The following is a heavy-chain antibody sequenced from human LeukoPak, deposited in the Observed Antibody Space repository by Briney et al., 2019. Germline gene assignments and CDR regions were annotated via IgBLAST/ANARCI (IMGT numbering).Heavy chain of an antibody. Sequence: GGSLRLSCAASGFTVSSNYMNWVRQAPGKGLEWVSMIYPNGNTFYTDSVKGRFTISRDNSKNTLDLQMSSLRAEDTAVYYSARRGHGYGSPFDYWGQGTLVTVSS. V-gene: IGHV3-66*04. CDR2: IYPNGNT. J-gene: IGHJ4*02. CDR1: GFTVSSNY. D-gene: IGHD5-18*01. CDR3: ARRGHGYGSPFDY.